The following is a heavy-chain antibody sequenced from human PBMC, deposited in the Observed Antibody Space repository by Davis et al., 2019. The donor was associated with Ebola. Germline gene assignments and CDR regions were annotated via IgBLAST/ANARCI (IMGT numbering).Heavy chain of an antibody. D-gene: IGHD1-26*01. CDR3: VVVGFYFEY. CDR1: GFTFSNAW. V-gene: IGHV3-23*01. CDR2: INDSGRSS. Sequence: GESLKISCAASGFTFSNAWMSWVRQAPGKGLEWVSSINDSGRSSYYADSVKGRFTISRDNSKNTMYLQMNSLRAEDTALYYCVVVGFYFEYWGQGTLVTVSS. J-gene: IGHJ4*02.